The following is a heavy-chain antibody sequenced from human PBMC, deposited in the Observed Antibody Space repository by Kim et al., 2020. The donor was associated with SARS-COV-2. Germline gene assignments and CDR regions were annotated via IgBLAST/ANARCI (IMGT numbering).Heavy chain of an antibody. CDR2: IKSKTDGGTT. V-gene: IGHV3-15*01. Sequence: GGSLRLSCAASGFTFSNAWMSWVRQAPGKGLEWVGRIKSKTDGGTTDYAAPVKGRFTISRDDSKNTLYLQMNSLKTEDTAVYYCTTDQHIVVVPADILGKIQPRTHPDPWGQGTLVTVSS. D-gene: IGHD2-2*01. CDR3: TTDQHIVVVPADILGKIQPRTHPDP. J-gene: IGHJ5*02. CDR1: GFTFSNAW.